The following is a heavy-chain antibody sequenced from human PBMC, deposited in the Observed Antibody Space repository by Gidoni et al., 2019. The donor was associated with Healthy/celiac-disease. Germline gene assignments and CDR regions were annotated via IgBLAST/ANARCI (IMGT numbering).Heavy chain of an antibody. Sequence: QVQLQESGPGLVKPSETLSLTCTVPGGSISSYYWSWIRQPPGKGLEWIGYIYYSGSTNYNPSLKSRVTISVDTSKNQFSLKLSSVTAADTAVYYCARGLGDFWSGSDGGKGMDVWGQGTTVTVSS. D-gene: IGHD3-3*01. CDR3: ARGLGDFWSGSDGGKGMDV. CDR2: IYYSGST. V-gene: IGHV4-59*01. CDR1: GGSISSYY. J-gene: IGHJ6*02.